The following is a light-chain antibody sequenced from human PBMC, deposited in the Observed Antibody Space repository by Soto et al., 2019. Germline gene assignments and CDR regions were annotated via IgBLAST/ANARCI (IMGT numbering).Light chain of an antibody. Sequence: VLTQSPATLSLSPGERATLSCRASQSIHTSLAWYQQKSGKPPRLVIYDSTLRANGVPDRFGGSRSGTEFTLTINSLEPEDFAVYYCQQRKVWPPITFGQGTRLEIK. V-gene: IGKV3-11*01. CDR1: QSIHTS. CDR3: QQRKVWPPIT. CDR2: DST. J-gene: IGKJ5*01.